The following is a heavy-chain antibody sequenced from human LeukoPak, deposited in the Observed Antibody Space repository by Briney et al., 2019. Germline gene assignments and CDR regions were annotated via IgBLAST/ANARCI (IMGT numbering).Heavy chain of an antibody. CDR1: GFTFTTYW. J-gene: IGHJ4*02. CDR2: MKPDGSEI. V-gene: IGHV3-7*03. CDR3: AREVARGGAPSFDY. D-gene: IGHD3-10*01. Sequence: GGSLRLSCAASGFTFTTYWMSWVRQAPGKGLEWVANMKPDGSEIFYVDSVKGRFTISRDNAMNTLYLQMNSLRAEDTAVYYCAREVARGGAPSFDYWGQGTLVTVSS.